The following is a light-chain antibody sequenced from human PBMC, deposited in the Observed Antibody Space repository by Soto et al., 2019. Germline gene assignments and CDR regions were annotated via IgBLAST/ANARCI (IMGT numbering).Light chain of an antibody. CDR2: EVN. CDR3: QSFDSGLAGLI. Sequence: QSVLTQPPSASGSPGQSVAISCTGTSSDVGGYNYVSWYQQHPGKAPKLMIYEVNKRPSGVPDRFSGSKSGNTASLTVSGLQAEDEADYYCQSFDSGLAGLIFGAGTKLTVL. J-gene: IGLJ2*01. CDR1: SSDVGGYNY. V-gene: IGLV2-8*01.